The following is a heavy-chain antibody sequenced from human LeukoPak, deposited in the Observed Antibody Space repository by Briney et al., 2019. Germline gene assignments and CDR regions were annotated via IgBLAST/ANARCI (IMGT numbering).Heavy chain of an antibody. Sequence: ASVKVSCKASGYTFTSYGISWVRQAPGQGLEWMGWISAYNDNTNYAQKLQGRVTMTTDTSTSTAYMELRSLRSDDTAVYYCARDLARLRYFDWLVRGNWFDPWGQGTLVTVSS. CDR2: ISAYNDNT. V-gene: IGHV1-18*01. CDR3: ARDLARLRYFDWLVRGNWFDP. J-gene: IGHJ5*02. CDR1: GYTFTSYG. D-gene: IGHD3-9*01.